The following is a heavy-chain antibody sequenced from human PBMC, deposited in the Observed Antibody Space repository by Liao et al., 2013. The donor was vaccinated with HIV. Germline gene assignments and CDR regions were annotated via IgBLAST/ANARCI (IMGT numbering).Heavy chain of an antibody. V-gene: IGHV4-61*02. CDR1: GGSITSGTYY. CDR3: ARDVAAAGTGYMDV. J-gene: IGHJ6*03. CDR2: IYPSGST. Sequence: QVQLQESGPGLVKPSQTLSLTCTVSGGSITSGTYYWSWTRQPAGKGLEWIGRIYPSGSTNYNPSLKSRVTMSVDTSKNQFSLRLTSVTAADTAVYYCARDVAAAGTGYMDVWGKGPRSPSP. D-gene: IGHD6-13*01.